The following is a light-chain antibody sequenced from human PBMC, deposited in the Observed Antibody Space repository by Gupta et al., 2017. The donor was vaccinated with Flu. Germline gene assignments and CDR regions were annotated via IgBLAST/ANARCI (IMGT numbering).Light chain of an antibody. CDR1: SSNIGIYH. CDR3: VAWDDNMRGQV. J-gene: IGLJ2*01. CDR2: RTN. Sequence: QSVLTQPPSASGTPGQRVTISCSGSSSNIGIYHVYWYQQLPGTAPKVLISRTNQRPSGVPARFSGSKSGTSASLDISGLRSEDEGDYYCVAWDDNMRGQVFGGGTKLTVL. V-gene: IGLV1-47*01.